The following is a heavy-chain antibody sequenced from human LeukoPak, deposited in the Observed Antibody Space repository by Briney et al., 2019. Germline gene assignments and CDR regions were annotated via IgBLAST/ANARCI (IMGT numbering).Heavy chain of an antibody. CDR1: GGSISSSSYY. CDR3: ARTAYYDFWSAYYFDY. V-gene: IGHV4-39*07. D-gene: IGHD3-3*01. Sequence: SETLSLTCTVSGGSISSSSYYWGWIRQPPGKGLEWIGSIYCSGSTYYNPSLKSRVTISVDTSKNQFSLKLTSVTAADTAVYYCARTAYYDFWSAYYFDYWGQGTLVTVSS. CDR2: IYCSGST. J-gene: IGHJ4*02.